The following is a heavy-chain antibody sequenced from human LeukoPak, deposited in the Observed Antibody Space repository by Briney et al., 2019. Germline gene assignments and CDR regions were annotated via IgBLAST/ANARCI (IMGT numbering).Heavy chain of an antibody. CDR2: ISYDGSNK. CDR3: AKCFLGQWLVPGAPYYYYYGMDV. Sequence: GGSLRLSCAASGFTFSSYWMSWVRQAPGKGLEWVAVISYDGSNKYYADSVKGRFTISRDNSKNTLYLQMNSLRAEDTAVYYCAKCFLGQWLVPGAPYYYYYGMDVWGQGTTVTVSS. CDR1: GFTFSSYW. J-gene: IGHJ6*02. V-gene: IGHV3-30*18. D-gene: IGHD6-19*01.